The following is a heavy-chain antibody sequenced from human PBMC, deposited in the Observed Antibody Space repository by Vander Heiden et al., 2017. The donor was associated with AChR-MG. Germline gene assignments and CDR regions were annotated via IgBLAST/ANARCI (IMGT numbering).Heavy chain of an antibody. D-gene: IGHD5-12*01. CDR3: ASNRIGATPSDFQH. CDR1: GFTFSSYS. V-gene: IGHV3-21*01. J-gene: IGHJ1*01. Sequence: EVQLVESGGGLVKPGGSLRLSCAASGFTFSSYSMNWVRQAPGKGLEWVSSISSSSSYIYYADSVKGRFTISRDNAKNSLYLQMNSLRAEDTAVFYCASNRIGATPSDFQHWGQGTLVTVSS. CDR2: ISSSSSYI.